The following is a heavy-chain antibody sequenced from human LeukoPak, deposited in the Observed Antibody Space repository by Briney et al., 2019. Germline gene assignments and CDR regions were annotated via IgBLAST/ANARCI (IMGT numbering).Heavy chain of an antibody. CDR2: ISTYNGNT. CDR3: ARDRGRTDLRDY. J-gene: IGHJ4*02. D-gene: IGHD3-10*01. Sequence: LRASVKVSCKASGYTFVNYGINWVRQAPGQGLEWMGWISTYNGNTVHAEKFQDRLTMTTDTSTTTGYMELRGLTSDDTALYYCARDRGRTDLRDYWGQGTLLTVSS. V-gene: IGHV1-18*01. CDR1: GYTFVNYG.